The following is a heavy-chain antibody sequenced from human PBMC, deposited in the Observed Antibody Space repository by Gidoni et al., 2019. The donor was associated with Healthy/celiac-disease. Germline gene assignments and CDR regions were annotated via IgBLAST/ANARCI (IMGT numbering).Heavy chain of an antibody. CDR2: IDPSDSYT. CDR3: ATRVAAQDEYYYYYYGMDV. V-gene: IGHV5-10-1*03. J-gene: IGHJ6*02. CDR1: GYSFTSYW. D-gene: IGHD6-19*01. Sequence: EVQLVQSGAEVKKPGESLRISCKGSGYSFTSYWISWVRQMPGNGLEWMGRIDPSDSYTNYSPSFQGHVTISADKSISTAYLQWSSLKASDTAMYYCATRVAAQDEYYYYYYGMDVWGQGTTVTVSS.